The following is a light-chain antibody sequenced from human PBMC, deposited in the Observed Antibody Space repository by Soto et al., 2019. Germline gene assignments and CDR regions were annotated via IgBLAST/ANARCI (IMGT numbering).Light chain of an antibody. CDR3: QQYGSSPRVT. Sequence: EIVLTQSPGTLSLSPGERATLSCRASQSVSSNYLAWYQQKPGQAPRLLIYGASGRATGIPDRFSGSGSGTDFTLTISRLEPEDFAVYYCQQYGSSPRVTFGGGTKVEIK. CDR1: QSVSSNY. V-gene: IGKV3-20*01. J-gene: IGKJ4*01. CDR2: GAS.